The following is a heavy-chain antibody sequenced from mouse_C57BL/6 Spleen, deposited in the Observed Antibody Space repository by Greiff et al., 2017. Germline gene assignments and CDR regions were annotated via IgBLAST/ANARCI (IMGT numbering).Heavy chain of an antibody. J-gene: IGHJ4*01. V-gene: IGHV5-4*01. CDR1: GFTFSSYA. CDR2: ISDGGSYT. Sequence: EVKLQESGGGLVKPGGSLKLSCAASGFTFSSYAMSWVRQTPEKRLEWVATISDGGSYTYYPDNVKGRFTISRDNAKNNLYLQMSHLKSEDTARYYCARDPKDYWGQGTSVTVSS. CDR3: ARDPKDY.